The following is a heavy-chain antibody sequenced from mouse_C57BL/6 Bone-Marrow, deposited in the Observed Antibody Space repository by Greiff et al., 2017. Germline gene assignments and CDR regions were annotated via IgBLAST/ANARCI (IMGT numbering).Heavy chain of an antibody. CDR1: GYTFTDYY. J-gene: IGHJ3*01. CDR2: IYPGSGNT. Sequence: VQLQQSGAELVRPGASVKLSCKASGYTFTDYYINWVKQRPGQGLEWIARIYPGSGNTYYNEKFKGKATLTAEKSSSTAYMQLSSLTSEDSAVYFCASDDCAYWGQGTLVTVSA. V-gene: IGHV1-76*01. CDR3: ASDDCAY. D-gene: IGHD2-4*01.